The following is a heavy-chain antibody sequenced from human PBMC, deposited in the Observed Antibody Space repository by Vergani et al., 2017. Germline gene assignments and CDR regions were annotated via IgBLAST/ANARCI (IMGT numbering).Heavy chain of an antibody. CDR1: EFTFSNYA. CDR3: AKQYFVSGNYLFDY. D-gene: IGHD3-10*01. J-gene: IGHJ4*02. Sequence: EVQLLESGGGLVQPGGSLRLTCAASEFTFSNYAMNWVRQAPGKGLEWVSGISGSGVSAYYTDSVKGRFTISRDNSKNMLFLQMNNLRTEDTAIYYCAKQYFVSGNYLFDYWGQGTLDTVSS. CDR2: ISGSGVSA. V-gene: IGHV3-23*01.